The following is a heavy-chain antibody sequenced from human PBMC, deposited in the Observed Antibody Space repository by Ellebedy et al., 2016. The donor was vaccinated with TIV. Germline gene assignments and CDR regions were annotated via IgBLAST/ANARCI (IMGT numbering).Heavy chain of an antibody. V-gene: IGHV3-30*03. Sequence: GESLKISCVASGVALRSYDLHWVRQAPGKGLEWVAVIPYDGSKIYYADSVQGRFTISRDNSKNTLFLQMNSLRTEDTGVYYCAHLEAGDTTDFWGRGTLVTVSS. J-gene: IGHJ4*02. CDR2: IPYDGSKI. CDR3: AHLEAGDTTDF. CDR1: GVALRSYD. D-gene: IGHD6-13*01.